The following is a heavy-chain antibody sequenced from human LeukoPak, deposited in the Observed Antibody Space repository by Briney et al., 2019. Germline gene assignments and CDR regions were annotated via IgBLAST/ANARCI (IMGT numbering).Heavy chain of an antibody. CDR1: GGSISSYY. CDR2: IYYSGYT. V-gene: IGHV4-59*01. CDR3: ARYYYGSGSQFDY. J-gene: IGHJ4*02. Sequence: SETLSLTCTVSGGSISSYYWSWIRQPPGKGLEWIGYIYYSGYTNYNPSLKSRVTISVDTSKNQFSLKLSSVTAADTAVYYCARYYYGSGSQFDYWGQGTLVTVSS. D-gene: IGHD3-10*01.